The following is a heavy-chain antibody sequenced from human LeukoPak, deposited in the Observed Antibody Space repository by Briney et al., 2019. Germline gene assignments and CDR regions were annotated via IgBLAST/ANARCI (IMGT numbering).Heavy chain of an antibody. CDR2: INPNNGGT. CDR1: GYTFTDYY. CDR3: ARSGRVGALPGNEDAFDT. D-gene: IGHD1-26*01. Sequence: ASVKVSCKVSGYTFTDYYMHWLRQAPGQGLEWMGWINPNNGGTNHAQKFQGRVTMTRATSMNTVCMELRRLRSDDTAVYYCARSGRVGALPGNEDAFDTWGQGTMVTVSS. J-gene: IGHJ3*02. V-gene: IGHV1-2*02.